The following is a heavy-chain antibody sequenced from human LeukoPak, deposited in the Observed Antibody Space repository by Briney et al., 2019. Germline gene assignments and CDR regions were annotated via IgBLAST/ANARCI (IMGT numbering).Heavy chain of an antibody. V-gene: IGHV3-74*01. J-gene: IGHJ4*02. CDR1: GFTFNNYW. Sequence: GGSLRLSCAASGFTFNNYWMHWVRQAPGKGLVWVSRINSDGSSTSYADSVKGRFTISRDNAKNTLYLQMNSLRAEDTAVHYCARPFITMVRGVIGFWGQGTLVTVSS. CDR3: ARPFITMVRGVIGF. CDR2: INSDGSST. D-gene: IGHD3-10*01.